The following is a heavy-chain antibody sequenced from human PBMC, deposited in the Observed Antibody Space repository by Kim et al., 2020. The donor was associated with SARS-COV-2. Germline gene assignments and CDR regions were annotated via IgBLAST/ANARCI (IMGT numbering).Heavy chain of an antibody. J-gene: IGHJ3*02. CDR1: GFTFNTYS. V-gene: IGHV3-48*02. D-gene: IGHD5-18*01. CDR2: ISHSSTTI. Sequence: GGSLRLSCAASGFTFNTYSMNWVRQAPGKGLEWLSYISHSSTTIYYADSVRGRFTISRDNAQNSLYLQMNSLRDEDTAVYYCARDRPRGYTYGYRAFDIWGQGTMVTVSS. CDR3: ARDRPRGYTYGYRAFDI.